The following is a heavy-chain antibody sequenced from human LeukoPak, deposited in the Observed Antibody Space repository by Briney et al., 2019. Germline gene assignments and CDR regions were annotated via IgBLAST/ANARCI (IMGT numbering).Heavy chain of an antibody. CDR1: GFTFRNYG. D-gene: IGHD2-8*02. CDR3: AKDPGASVSGFHMDV. CDR2: IWSDGNNR. Sequence: GGSLRLSCAASGFTFRNYGMYWVRQATGKGLEWVSFIWSDGNNRFYADSVKGRFTISRDNSKNMLYLQMDSLRPDDTALYYCAKDPGASVSGFHMDVWGKGTTVIVSS. V-gene: IGHV3-30*02. J-gene: IGHJ6*03.